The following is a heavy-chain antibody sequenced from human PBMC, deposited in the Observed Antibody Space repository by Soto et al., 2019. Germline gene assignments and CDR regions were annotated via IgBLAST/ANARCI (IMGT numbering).Heavy chain of an antibody. D-gene: IGHD5-18*01. Sequence: QLQLQESGPGLVKPSETLSLTCTVSGGSISSSSYYWGWIRQPPGKGLEWIGSIYYSGSTYYNPSLKSRVTISVDTSKNQFSLKLSSVTAADTAVYYCARAGDTAIRSKGYYYYYGMDVWGQGTTVTVSS. J-gene: IGHJ6*02. CDR1: GGSISSSSYY. CDR3: ARAGDTAIRSKGYYYYYGMDV. V-gene: IGHV4-39*01. CDR2: IYYSGST.